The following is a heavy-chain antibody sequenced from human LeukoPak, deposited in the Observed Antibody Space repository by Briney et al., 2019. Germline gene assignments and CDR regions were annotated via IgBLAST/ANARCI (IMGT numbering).Heavy chain of an antibody. J-gene: IGHJ4*02. V-gene: IGHV4-30-4*01. Sequence: SETLSLTCTVSGASISSDYYSWSWIRQPPGKGLEWIGHIYYSGSTSYNPSLKSRLTISIDTSKNQFSLKLSSVTAADTAVYYCAIKRGQGLDYWGQGTLVTVSS. CDR1: GASISSDYYS. CDR3: AIKRGQGLDY. D-gene: IGHD3-16*01. CDR2: IYYSGST.